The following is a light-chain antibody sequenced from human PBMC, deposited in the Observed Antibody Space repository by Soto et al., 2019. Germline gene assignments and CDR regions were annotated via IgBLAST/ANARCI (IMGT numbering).Light chain of an antibody. CDR1: QGVRSD. V-gene: IGKV3-15*01. J-gene: IGKJ4*01. Sequence: MTQSPDTLSLSPAYLSTLSFRASQGVRSDLAWYQQKAGQSPRLLIYGASIRAAETPARFSGSGSETDFTLTISSLQSEDVAVYYCQQYSRWPLTFGGGTKVDIK. CDR2: GAS. CDR3: QQYSRWPLT.